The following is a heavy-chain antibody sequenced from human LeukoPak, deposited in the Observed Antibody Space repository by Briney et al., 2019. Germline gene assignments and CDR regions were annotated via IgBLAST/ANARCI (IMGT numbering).Heavy chain of an antibody. J-gene: IGHJ6*04. CDR3: ARGYGRGGYYYYYGMDV. V-gene: IGHV4-30-2*01. Sequence: SETLSLTCAVSGGSISSGGYSWSWIRQPPGKGLEWIGYIYHSGSTYYNPSLKSRVTISVDRSKNQFSLKLGSVTAADTAVYYCARGYGRGGYYYYYGMDVWGKGTTVTVSS. CDR2: IYHSGST. D-gene: IGHD4-17*01. CDR1: GGSISSGGYS.